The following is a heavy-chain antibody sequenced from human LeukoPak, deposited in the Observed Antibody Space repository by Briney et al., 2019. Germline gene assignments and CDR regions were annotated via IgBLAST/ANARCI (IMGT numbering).Heavy chain of an antibody. CDR1: GFTFSSYA. CDR3: AKTKGYSYGYYFDY. V-gene: IGHV3-30*18. J-gene: IGHJ4*02. CDR2: MSYDGFNK. D-gene: IGHD5-18*01. Sequence: PGGSLRLSCAASGFTFSSYAMHWVRQSLGKGMEGVAVMSYDGFNKYYADSVKGGFTISRDNSKNTLYLQMNSLRAEDTAVYYCAKTKGYSYGYYFDYWGQGTLVTVSS.